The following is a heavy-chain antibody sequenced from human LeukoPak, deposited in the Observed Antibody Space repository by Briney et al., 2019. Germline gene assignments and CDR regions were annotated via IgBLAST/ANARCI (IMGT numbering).Heavy chain of an antibody. D-gene: IGHD5-12*01. CDR2: ISSSGSTI. V-gene: IGHV3-11*01. CDR3: ARDHPPSYIVATGRFDY. J-gene: IGHJ4*02. Sequence: GGSLRLSCAASGFTFSDYYMSWIRQAPGKGLEWVSYISSSGSTIYYADSVKGRFTISRDNAKNSLYLQMNSLRAEDTAVYYCARDHPPSYIVATGRFDYWGQGTLVTVSS. CDR1: GFTFSDYY.